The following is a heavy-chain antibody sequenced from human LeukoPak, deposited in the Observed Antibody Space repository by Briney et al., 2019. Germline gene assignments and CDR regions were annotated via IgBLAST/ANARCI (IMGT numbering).Heavy chain of an antibody. J-gene: IGHJ5*02. CDR1: GDSISSRSHY. CDR2: VYHSGNT. V-gene: IGHV4-39*07. Sequence: SETLSLTCSVSGDSISSRSHYWGWIRQPPGRGLEWIGSVYHSGNTYYNPSLESRVIISVDSSKNQFSLKVTSVTDADTAVYYCARIVLLNCVGGNCYAGADNWLDPWGQGTLVTVSS. D-gene: IGHD2-15*01. CDR3: ARIVLLNCVGGNCYAGADNWLDP.